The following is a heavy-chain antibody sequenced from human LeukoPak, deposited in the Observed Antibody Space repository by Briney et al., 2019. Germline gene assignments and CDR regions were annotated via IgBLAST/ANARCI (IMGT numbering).Heavy chain of an antibody. J-gene: IGHJ6*02. CDR3: AREDYYGSGNYVAWGGGFDV. CDR1: GFPFSSYW. CDR2: IKQDGGEK. D-gene: IGHD3-10*01. Sequence: PGGSLRLSCAAPGFPFSSYWMTWGRQAPGKGLEWVANIKQDGGEKYTISRDNAKNSVYLQMNSLRAEDTAVYYCAREDYYGSGNYVAWGGGFDVWGQGTTVTVSS. V-gene: IGHV3-7*01.